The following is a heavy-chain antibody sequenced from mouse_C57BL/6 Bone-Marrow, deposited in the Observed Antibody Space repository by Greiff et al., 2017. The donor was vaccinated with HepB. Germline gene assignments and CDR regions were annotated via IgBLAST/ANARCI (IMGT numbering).Heavy chain of an antibody. CDR3: ARALYDYEGAMDY. CDR2: SRNKANDYTT. D-gene: IGHD2-4*01. Sequence: EVQVVESGGGLVQSGRSLRLSCATSGFTFSDFYMEWVRQAPGKGLEWIAASRNKANDYTTEYSASVKGRFIVSRDTSQSILYLQMNALRAEDTAIYYCARALYDYEGAMDYWGQGTSVTVSS. J-gene: IGHJ4*01. CDR1: GFTFSDFY. V-gene: IGHV7-1*01.